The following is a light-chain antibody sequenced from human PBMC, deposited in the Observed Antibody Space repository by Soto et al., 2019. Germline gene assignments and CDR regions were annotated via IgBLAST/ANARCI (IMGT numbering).Light chain of an antibody. J-gene: IGKJ3*01. CDR1: ESVHRN. Sequence: EMVMTQSPATLSVSPGERVALSCRASESVHRNLAWYQQKPGQVPSLLIYFASTRATRVPGRFIGSGSGTEFNLSIINMPYDDIGVYQCQNNSNRPPTFGPGTKVEIK. CDR3: QNNSNRPPT. CDR2: FAS. V-gene: IGKV3-15*01.